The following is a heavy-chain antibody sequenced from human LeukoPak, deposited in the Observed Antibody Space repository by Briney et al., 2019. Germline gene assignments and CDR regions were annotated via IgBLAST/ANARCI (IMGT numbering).Heavy chain of an antibody. CDR1: GYTLTELS. J-gene: IGHJ4*02. Sequence: GASVKVSCKVSGYTLTELSMHWVRQAPGKGLEWMGGFDPEDGETVYAQKFQGRVTMTEDTSTDTAYMELSSLRSEDTAVYYCATDDGQQQLVRHYWGQGTLVTVSS. D-gene: IGHD6-13*01. CDR2: FDPEDGET. CDR3: ATDDGQQQLVRHY. V-gene: IGHV1-24*01.